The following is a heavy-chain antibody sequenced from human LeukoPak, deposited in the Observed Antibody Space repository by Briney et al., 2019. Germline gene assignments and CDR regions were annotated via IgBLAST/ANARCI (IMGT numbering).Heavy chain of an antibody. CDR3: ARLKTGYSNGWYVDYFDY. D-gene: IGHD6-19*01. V-gene: IGHV3-21*01. J-gene: IGHJ4*02. Sequence: GGSLRLSCAASGFTFSSYSMNWVRQAPGKGLEWVSSISSSSSYIYYADSVKGRFTISRDNAKNSLDVQMNSLRAEDTAVYYCARLKTGYSNGWYVDYFDYWGQGTLVTVSS. CDR2: ISSSSSYI. CDR1: GFTFSSYS.